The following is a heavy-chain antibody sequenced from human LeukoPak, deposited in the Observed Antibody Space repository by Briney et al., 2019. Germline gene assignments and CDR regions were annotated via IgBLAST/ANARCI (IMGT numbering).Heavy chain of an antibody. Sequence: SVKVSCKASGGTFSSYAISWVRQAPGQGLEWMGGIIPIFGTANYAQKFQGRVTITADESTSTAYMELSSLRSVDTAVYYCASIAVAGKDYWGQGTLVTVSS. J-gene: IGHJ4*02. CDR3: ASIAVAGKDY. CDR2: IIPIFGTA. D-gene: IGHD6-19*01. V-gene: IGHV1-69*13. CDR1: GGTFSSYA.